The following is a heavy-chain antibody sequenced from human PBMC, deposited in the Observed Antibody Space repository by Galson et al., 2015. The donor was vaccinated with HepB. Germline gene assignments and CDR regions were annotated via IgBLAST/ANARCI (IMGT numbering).Heavy chain of an antibody. D-gene: IGHD1-26*01. CDR3: ATDYGSGIYHPLNY. Sequence: SVKVSCKVSGYTLTELSMHWVRQAPGKGLEWMGGFDPEDGETIYAQKFQGRVTMTEDTSTDTAYMELSSLRSEDTAMYYCATDYGSGIYHPLNYWGQGTLVTVSS. CDR1: GYTLTELS. CDR2: FDPEDGET. V-gene: IGHV1-24*01. J-gene: IGHJ4*02.